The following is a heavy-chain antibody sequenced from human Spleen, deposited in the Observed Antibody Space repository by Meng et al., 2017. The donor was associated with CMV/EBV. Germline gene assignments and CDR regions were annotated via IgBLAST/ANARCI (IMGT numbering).Heavy chain of an antibody. V-gene: IGHV4-39*07. Sequence: SETLSLTCTVSGGSISSSTYYWGWIRQPPGKALEWIGSIDYSGSTYYNPSLKSRVTISVDTSKNQFSLKLNSVTAADTAVYYCARKRYNYGLKGFDYWGQGTLVTVSS. CDR3: ARKRYNYGLKGFDY. CDR1: GGSISSSTYY. CDR2: IDYSGST. D-gene: IGHD5-18*01. J-gene: IGHJ4*02.